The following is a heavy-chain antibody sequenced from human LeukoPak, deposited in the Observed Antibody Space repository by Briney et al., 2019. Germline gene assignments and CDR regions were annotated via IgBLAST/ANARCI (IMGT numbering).Heavy chain of an antibody. Sequence: GGPLRLSCAASGFTFSSYAMHWVRQAPGKGLEWGAVISYDGSNKYYADSVKGRFTISRDNSKNTLYLQMNSLRAEDTAVYYCASGYYYGSGSYYRYFDYWGQGTLVTVSS. V-gene: IGHV3-30*04. CDR2: ISYDGSNK. D-gene: IGHD3-10*01. J-gene: IGHJ4*02. CDR3: ASGYYYGSGSYYRYFDY. CDR1: GFTFSSYA.